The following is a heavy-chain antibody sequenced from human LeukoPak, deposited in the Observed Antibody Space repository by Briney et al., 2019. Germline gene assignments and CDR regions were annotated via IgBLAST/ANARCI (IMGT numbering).Heavy chain of an antibody. D-gene: IGHD3-3*01. CDR1: GFTFSNYA. Sequence: GGSLRLSCAASGFTFSNYAMSWVRQAPGKGLEWVSAIGVNTYYTDSVKGRFTISRDNSKNALYLQMNSLRAEDTAVYYCARDRDFWSGYMDFDYWGQGTLVTVSS. CDR3: ARDRDFWSGYMDFDY. J-gene: IGHJ4*02. CDR2: IGVNT. V-gene: IGHV3-23*01.